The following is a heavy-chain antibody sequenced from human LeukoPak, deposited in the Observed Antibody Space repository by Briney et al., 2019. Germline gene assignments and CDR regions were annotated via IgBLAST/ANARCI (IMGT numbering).Heavy chain of an antibody. J-gene: IGHJ3*02. V-gene: IGHV3-74*01. CDR1: GFSFSNSW. CDR2: INSDGTST. CDR3: AREYGGNRRAFDI. D-gene: IGHD4-23*01. Sequence: PGGSLRLSCAVSGFSFSNSWIHWVRQAPGKGLVWVSRINSDGTSTIYADSVKGRFTISRDNAKNTVYLQMNSLRAEDTAVYYCAREYGGNRRAFDIWGQGTMVTVSS.